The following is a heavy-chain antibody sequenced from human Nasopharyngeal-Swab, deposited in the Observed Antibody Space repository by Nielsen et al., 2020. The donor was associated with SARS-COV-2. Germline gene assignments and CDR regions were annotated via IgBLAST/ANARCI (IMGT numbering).Heavy chain of an antibody. CDR1: GFTFSSYA. D-gene: IGHD1-26*01. V-gene: IGHV3-30-3*01. CDR3: ARTYSGSYRGYFDY. J-gene: IGHJ4*02. Sequence: GGSLRLSCAASGFTFSSYAMHWVRQAPGKGLEWVAVISYDGSNKYYADSAKGRFTISRDNSKNTLYLQMNSLRAEDTAVYYCARTYSGSYRGYFDYWGQGTLVTVSS. CDR2: ISYDGSNK.